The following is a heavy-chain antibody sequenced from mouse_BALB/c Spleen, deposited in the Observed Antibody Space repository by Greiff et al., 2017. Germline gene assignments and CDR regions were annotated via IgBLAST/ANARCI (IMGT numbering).Heavy chain of an antibody. CDR1: GFSLTGYG. J-gene: IGHJ4*01. D-gene: IGHD1-1*01. CDR2: IWGDGST. V-gene: IGHV2-6-7*01. Sequence: VKVVESGPGLVAPSQSLSITCTVSGFSLTGYGVNWVRQPPGKGLEWLGMIWGDGSTDYNSALKSRLSISKDNSKSQVFLKMNSLQTDDTARYYCARDLYYYGSREAMDYWGQGTSVTVSS. CDR3: ARDLYYYGSREAMDY.